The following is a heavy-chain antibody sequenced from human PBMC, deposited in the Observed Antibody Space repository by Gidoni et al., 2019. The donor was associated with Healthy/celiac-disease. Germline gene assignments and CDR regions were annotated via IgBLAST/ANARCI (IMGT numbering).Heavy chain of an antibody. D-gene: IGHD6-6*01. CDR3: AKVLASIAALDGVTAPDY. V-gene: IGHV3-30*18. Sequence: QVQLVESGGGVVQPGRSLRLSCSASGFTFSSYGMHWVRQAPGKGLEWVAVISYDGSNKYYADSVKGRFTISRDNSKNTLYLQMNSLRAEDTAVYYCAKVLASIAALDGVTAPDYWGQGTLVTVSS. CDR2: ISYDGSNK. CDR1: GFTFSSYG. J-gene: IGHJ4*02.